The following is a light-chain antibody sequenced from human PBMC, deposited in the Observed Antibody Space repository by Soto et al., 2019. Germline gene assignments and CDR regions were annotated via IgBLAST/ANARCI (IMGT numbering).Light chain of an antibody. CDR1: QSLRSS. CDR3: QQYNSWPQT. V-gene: IGKV3-15*01. Sequence: VMTQSPATLSVSPGERATLYCRASQSLRSSLAWYQQKPGQAPRLLIYGASTRATGIPARFSGSGSGTEFTLTISSLQSEDFAVYFCQQYNSWPQTFGQGTKVDIK. CDR2: GAS. J-gene: IGKJ1*01.